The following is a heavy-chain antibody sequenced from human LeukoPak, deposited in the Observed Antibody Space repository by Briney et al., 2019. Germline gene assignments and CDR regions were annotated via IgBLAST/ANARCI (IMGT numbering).Heavy chain of an antibody. CDR3: ARDPYYYDSSGYTRFDY. CDR1: GYTFTGYY. CDR2: INPNSGGT. Sequence: ASVKVSCKASGYTFTGYYMHWVRQAPGQGLEWMGRINPNSGGTNYAQKFQGRVTMTRDTSISTAYMELSRLRSDDTAVYYCARDPYYYDSSGYTRFDYWGQGTLATVSS. D-gene: IGHD3-22*01. J-gene: IGHJ4*02. V-gene: IGHV1-2*06.